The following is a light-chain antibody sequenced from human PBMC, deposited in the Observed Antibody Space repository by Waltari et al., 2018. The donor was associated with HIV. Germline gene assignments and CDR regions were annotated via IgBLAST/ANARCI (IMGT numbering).Light chain of an antibody. CDR1: SSDVGGYNY. CDR2: DVT. CDR3: CSYAGSPWV. V-gene: IGLV2-11*01. J-gene: IGLJ2*01. Sequence: QSALTQPRSVSGAPGQSVTISCTGTSSDVGGYNYVSWYQHHPGKAPKLMLYDVTKRPSGVPDRFSGSKSGNTASLTISGLQAEDEADYYCCSYAGSPWVFGGGTKLTVL.